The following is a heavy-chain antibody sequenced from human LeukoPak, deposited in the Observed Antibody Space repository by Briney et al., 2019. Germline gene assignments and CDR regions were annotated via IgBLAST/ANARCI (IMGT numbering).Heavy chain of an antibody. V-gene: IGHV3-30*02. D-gene: IGHD1-26*01. CDR2: IRYDGSIQ. Sequence: PGGSLRLSCAASGFTFSTYGIHWDRQAAGKGLEWVAFIRYDGSIQSYADSVKGRFTISRDESKNTVHLQMNSLRTEDTAVYSCARDGWDSLTYNYYYYMDVWGKGATVTIS. J-gene: IGHJ6*03. CDR3: ARDGWDSLTYNYYYYMDV. CDR1: GFTFSTYG.